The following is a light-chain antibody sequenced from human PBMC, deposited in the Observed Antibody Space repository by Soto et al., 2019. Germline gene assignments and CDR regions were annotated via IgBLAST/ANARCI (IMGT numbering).Light chain of an antibody. J-gene: IGLJ2*01. CDR3: SSYAGSNNFVV. V-gene: IGLV2-8*01. Sequence: QSALTQPPSASGSPGQSVTISCTGTSSDVGGYNYVSWYQQYPGKAPKLMIYEVSKWPSGVPDRFSGSKSGNTASLTVSGLQAEDESDYYCSSYAGSNNFVVFGGGTKLTVL. CDR2: EVS. CDR1: SSDVGGYNY.